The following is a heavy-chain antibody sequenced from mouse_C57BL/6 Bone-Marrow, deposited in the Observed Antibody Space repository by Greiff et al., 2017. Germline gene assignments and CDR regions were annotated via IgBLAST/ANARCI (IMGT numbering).Heavy chain of an antibody. Sequence: EVMLVQSGRGLVQPGESLKLSCESNEYEFPSHDMSWVRKTPEKRLELVAAINSDGGSTYYPDTMERRFIISRDNTKKTLYLQMSSLRSEDTALYYYARHSGYGLYAMDYWGQGTSVTVSS. J-gene: IGHJ4*01. CDR2: INSDGGST. D-gene: IGHD2-2*01. CDR3: ARHSGYGLYAMDY. CDR1: EYEFPSHD. V-gene: IGHV5-2*01.